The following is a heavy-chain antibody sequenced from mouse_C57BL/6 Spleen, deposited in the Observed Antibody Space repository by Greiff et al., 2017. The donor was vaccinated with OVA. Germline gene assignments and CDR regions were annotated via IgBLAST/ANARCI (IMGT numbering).Heavy chain of an antibody. CDR2: IYPRSGNT. V-gene: IGHV1-81*01. D-gene: IGHD2-1*01. CDR3: ARHYGIPWFAY. CDR1: GYTFTSYG. J-gene: IGHJ3*01. Sequence: VQLVESGAELARPGASVKLSCKASGYTFTSYGISWVKQRTGQGLEWIGEIYPRSGNTYYNEKFKGKATLTADKSSSTAYMELRSLTSEDSAVYFGARHYGIPWFAYWGQGTLVTVSA.